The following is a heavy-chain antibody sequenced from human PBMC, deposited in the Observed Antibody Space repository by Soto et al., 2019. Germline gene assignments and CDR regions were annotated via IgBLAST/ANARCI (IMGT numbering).Heavy chain of an antibody. V-gene: IGHV4-34*11. CDR1: GGSFSGYY. CDR2: IYYSGST. D-gene: IGHD2-15*01. J-gene: IGHJ3*02. Sequence: QVQLQQWGAGLLKPSETLSLTCAVYGGSFSGYYWSWIRQPPGKGLEWIGYIYYSGSTNYNPSLKSRVTISVDTSKNQFSLKLSSVTAADTAVYYCARLYCSGGSCENDAFDIWGQGTMVTVSS. CDR3: ARLYCSGGSCENDAFDI.